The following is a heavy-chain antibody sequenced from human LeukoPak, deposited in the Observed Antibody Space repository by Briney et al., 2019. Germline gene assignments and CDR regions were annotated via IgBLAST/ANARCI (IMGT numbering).Heavy chain of an antibody. Sequence: ASVKVSCKASGGTFSSYAISWVRQAPGQGLEWMGRIIPILGIANYAQKFQGRVTITADKSTSTAYMELSSLRSEDTAVYYCARVGNRGYDILTGSYYFDYWGRGTLVTVSS. D-gene: IGHD3-9*01. J-gene: IGHJ4*02. V-gene: IGHV1-69*04. CDR2: IIPILGIA. CDR1: GGTFSSYA. CDR3: ARVGNRGYDILTGSYYFDY.